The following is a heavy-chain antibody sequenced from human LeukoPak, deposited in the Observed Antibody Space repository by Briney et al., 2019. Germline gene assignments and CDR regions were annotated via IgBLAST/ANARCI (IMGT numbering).Heavy chain of an antibody. J-gene: IGHJ4*02. Sequence: GGSLRLSCAASGFTFSNAWMSWVRQAPGKGLEWVGRIKSKTDGGTTDYAAPVKGRFTISRDDSKNTLYLQMNSLKTEDTAVYCCTTRIPLTTVTPYFDYWGQGTLVTVSS. D-gene: IGHD4-17*01. V-gene: IGHV3-15*01. CDR3: TTRIPLTTVTPYFDY. CDR2: IKSKTDGGTT. CDR1: GFTFSNAW.